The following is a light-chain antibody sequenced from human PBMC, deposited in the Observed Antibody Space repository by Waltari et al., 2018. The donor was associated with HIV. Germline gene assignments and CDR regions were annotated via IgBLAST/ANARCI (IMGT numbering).Light chain of an antibody. CDR3: RAYDSSLSGSV. J-gene: IGLJ2*01. V-gene: IGLV1-40*01. CDR1: SSNIGARYG. Sequence: QSVLTQPPSVSGAPGQGVTLSCNGSSSNIGARYGVQWYQQLPGTAPKLLIFGNANQPAGVPDRLSVSRSGTSASVAIAGLQAGDGADYYCRAYDSSLSGSVFGGGTKLTVL. CDR2: GNA.